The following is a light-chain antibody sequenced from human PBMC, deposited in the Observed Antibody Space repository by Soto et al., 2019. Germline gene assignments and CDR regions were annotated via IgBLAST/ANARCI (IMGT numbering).Light chain of an antibody. J-gene: IGLJ1*01. CDR3: SSYTTMSTHYV. CDR1: SSDVDAYNS. Sequence: QSALTQPASVSGSAGQSITISCTGTSSDVDAYNSVSWYQQYPGKAPKLMIYEVTNRPSGVSHRFSASKSGNTASLTISGLQAEDEAVYYCSSYTTMSTHYVFGTGTKLTVL. CDR2: EVT. V-gene: IGLV2-14*01.